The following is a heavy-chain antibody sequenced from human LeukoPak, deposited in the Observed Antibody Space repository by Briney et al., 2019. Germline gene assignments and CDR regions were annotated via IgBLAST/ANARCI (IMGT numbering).Heavy chain of an antibody. V-gene: IGHV3-30*09. J-gene: IGHJ4*02. CDR2: ISFDGSTK. CDR3: AARKVRGVWFYLDY. CDR1: GLTFNTYT. Sequence: GGSLRLSCAASGLTFNTYTMHWVRRAPGRGLEWLAVISFDGSTKYYADSVKGRFAISTDNSRNTLYLQMNSLRVEDTAVYFCAARKVRGVWFYLDYWGQGTLVTVSS. D-gene: IGHD3-10*01.